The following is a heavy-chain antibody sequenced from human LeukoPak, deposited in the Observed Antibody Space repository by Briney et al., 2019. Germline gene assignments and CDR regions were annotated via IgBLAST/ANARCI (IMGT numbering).Heavy chain of an antibody. J-gene: IGHJ4*02. Sequence: SVKVSCKASGYTFTSYDIYWVRQATGQGLEWMGWMNPNSGSTGYAQKFQGRVTITRNTSISTAYMELSGLRSEDTAVYYCARGRSTGYPYYFEYWGQGTLVTVSS. D-gene: IGHD5-12*01. CDR2: MNPNSGST. CDR1: GYTFTSYD. CDR3: ARGRSTGYPYYFEY. V-gene: IGHV1-8*03.